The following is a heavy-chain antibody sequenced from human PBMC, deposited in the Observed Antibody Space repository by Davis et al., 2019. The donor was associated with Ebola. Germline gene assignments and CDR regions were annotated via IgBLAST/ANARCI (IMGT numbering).Heavy chain of an antibody. D-gene: IGHD1-14*01. Sequence: MPSETLSLTCSVSGYSISSGFSWGWIRQPPGKGLEWIGSVFHSGTTFYNPSLKSRLTTSADMSKNQFSLRLSSVTAADTAVYYCARDYVYWGQGTLVTVSS. CDR3: ARDYVY. CDR1: GYSISSGFS. CDR2: VFHSGTT. V-gene: IGHV4-38-2*02. J-gene: IGHJ4*02.